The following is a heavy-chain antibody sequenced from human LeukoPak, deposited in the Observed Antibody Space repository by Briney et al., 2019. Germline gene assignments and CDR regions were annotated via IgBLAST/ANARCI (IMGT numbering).Heavy chain of an antibody. CDR2: IKQDGSEK. CDR3: ARIYSSGWKLDY. V-gene: IGHV3-7*01. Sequence: GGSLRLSCAASGFTFSSYGMSWVRQAPGKGLEWVANIKQDGSEKYYVDSVKGRFTISRDNAKNSLYLQMNSLRAEDTAVYYCARIYSSGWKLDYWGQGTLVTVSS. J-gene: IGHJ4*02. D-gene: IGHD6-19*01. CDR1: GFTFSSYG.